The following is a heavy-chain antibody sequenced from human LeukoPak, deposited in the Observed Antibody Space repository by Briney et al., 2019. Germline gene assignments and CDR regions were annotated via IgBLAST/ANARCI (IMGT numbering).Heavy chain of an antibody. V-gene: IGHV3-9*01. Sequence: GGSLRLSCAASGFTFDDCAMHWVRQAPGKGLEWVSGITWNSGSIGYADSVKGRFTISRDNAKNSLYLQMNSLRVEDTALYYCAKDMELGALRNWGQGTLVTVSS. D-gene: IGHD1-1*01. J-gene: IGHJ4*02. CDR2: ITWNSGSI. CDR3: AKDMELGALRN. CDR1: GFTFDDCA.